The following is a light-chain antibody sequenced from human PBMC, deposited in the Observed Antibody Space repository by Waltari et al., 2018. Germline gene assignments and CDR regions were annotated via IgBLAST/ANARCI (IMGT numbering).Light chain of an antibody. CDR1: QSISSY. CDR3: QQSYSTPVT. Sequence: DIQMTQSPSSLSASVGDRVTITCRASQSISSYLNWHQQKPGKAPKLLIHAASSLQSGVPSRFSGSGSGTDFTLTISSLQPEDFATYYCQQSYSTPVTFGQGTKLEIK. J-gene: IGKJ2*01. CDR2: AAS. V-gene: IGKV1-39*01.